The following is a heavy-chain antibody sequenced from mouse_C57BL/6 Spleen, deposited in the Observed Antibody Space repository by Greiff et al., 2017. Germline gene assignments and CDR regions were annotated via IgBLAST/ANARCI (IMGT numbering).Heavy chain of an antibody. CDR3: ARGAGLPTYFDY. J-gene: IGHJ2*01. D-gene: IGHD5-1*01. V-gene: IGHV1-52*01. Sequence: QVQLQQPGAELVRPGSSVKLSCKASGYTFTSYWMHWVKQRPIQGLEWIGNIDPSDSETHYNQKFKDKATLTVDKSSSTAYMQLSSLPSEDSAVYYCARGAGLPTYFDYWGQGTTLTVSS. CDR1: GYTFTSYW. CDR2: IDPSDSET.